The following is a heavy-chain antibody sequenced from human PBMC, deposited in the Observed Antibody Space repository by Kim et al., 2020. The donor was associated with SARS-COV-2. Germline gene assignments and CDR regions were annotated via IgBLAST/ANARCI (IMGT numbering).Heavy chain of an antibody. CDR2: INHSGST. Sequence: SETLSLTCAVYGGSFSGYYWSWIRQPPGKGLEWIGEINHSGSTNYNPSLKSRVTISVDTSKNQFSLKLSSVTAADTAVYYCARGRPQLWKGYYYYGMDVWGQGTTVTVSS. CDR1: GGSFSGYY. J-gene: IGHJ6*02. CDR3: ARGRPQLWKGYYYYGMDV. D-gene: IGHD5-18*01. V-gene: IGHV4-34*01.